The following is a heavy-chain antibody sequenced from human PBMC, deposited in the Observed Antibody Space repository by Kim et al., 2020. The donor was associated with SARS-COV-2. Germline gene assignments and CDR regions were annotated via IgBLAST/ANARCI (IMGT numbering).Heavy chain of an antibody. Sequence: SVKVSCKASGGTFSSYAISWVRQAPGQGLEWMGGIIPIFGTANYAQKFQGRVTITADESTSTAYMELSSLRSADTAVYYCARDLSGQLWAYFDYWGQGTPAPVSS. V-gene: IGHV1-69*13. CDR3: ARDLSGQLWAYFDY. D-gene: IGHD5-18*01. J-gene: IGHJ4*02. CDR2: IIPIFGTA. CDR1: GGTFSSYA.